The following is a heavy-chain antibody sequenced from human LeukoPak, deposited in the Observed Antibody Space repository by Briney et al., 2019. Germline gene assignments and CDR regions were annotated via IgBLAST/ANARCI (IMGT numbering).Heavy chain of an antibody. CDR2: INPNSGGT. CDR1: GYTFTCYY. V-gene: IGHV1-2*02. J-gene: IGHJ5*02. Sequence: ASVTVSCKASGYTFTCYYMHWVRQAPGQGLEWVGWINPNSGGTNYAQNFQGRDTMTRDTSISTAYMELSRPRSDDSAIYCCCIVHPDNWFDPWGQGTLVTVSS. CDR3: CIVHPDNWFDP. D-gene: IGHD3-16*02.